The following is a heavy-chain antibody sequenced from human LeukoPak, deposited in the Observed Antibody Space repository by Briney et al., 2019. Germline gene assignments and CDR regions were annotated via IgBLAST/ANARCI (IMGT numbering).Heavy chain of an antibody. J-gene: IGHJ6*03. CDR3: ARRQQLVRPYYYYYYMDV. V-gene: IGHV1-8*01. CDR2: MNPNSGNT. D-gene: IGHD6-13*01. Sequence: GATVKVSCKASGYTFTSYDINWVREATGQGLEWMGWMNPNSGNTGYAQKFQGRVTITRNTSISTAYMELGSLRSEDTAVYYCARRQQLVRPYYYYYYMDVWGKGTTVTVSS. CDR1: GYTFTSYD.